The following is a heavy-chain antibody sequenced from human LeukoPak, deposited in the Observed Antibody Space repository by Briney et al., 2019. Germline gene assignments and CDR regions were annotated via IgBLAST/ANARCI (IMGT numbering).Heavy chain of an antibody. CDR3: ARGPNYYGSGSYYIHDAFDI. J-gene: IGHJ3*02. CDR1: GGSFSGYY. CDR2: NNHSGST. V-gene: IGHV4-34*01. Sequence: PSETLSLTCAVYGGSFSGYYWTWIRQPPGKGLEWIGENNHSGSTNYNPSLKSRVTISLDTSKNQFSLNLSSVTAADTAVYYCARGPNYYGSGSYYIHDAFDIWGQGTMVTVSS. D-gene: IGHD3-10*01.